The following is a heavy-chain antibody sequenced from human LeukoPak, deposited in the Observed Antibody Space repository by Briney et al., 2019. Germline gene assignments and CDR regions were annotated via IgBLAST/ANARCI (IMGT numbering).Heavy chain of an antibody. CDR2: ISAYNGNT. Sequence: ASVKVSCKASGYTFTSYGISWVRQAPGQGLEWMGWISAYNGNTNYAQKLQGRVTMTTDTPTSTAYMELRSLRSDDTAVYYCAREQMRGYSYGPGGDYWGQGTLVTVSS. CDR1: GYTFTSYG. V-gene: IGHV1-18*01. CDR3: AREQMRGYSYGPGGDY. D-gene: IGHD5-18*01. J-gene: IGHJ4*02.